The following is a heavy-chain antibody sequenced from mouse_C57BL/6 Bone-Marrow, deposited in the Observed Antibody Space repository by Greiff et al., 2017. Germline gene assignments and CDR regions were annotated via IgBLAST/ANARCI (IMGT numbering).Heavy chain of an antibody. V-gene: IGHV1-81*01. D-gene: IGHD1-1*01. CDR3: AREGVTTVVFDY. CDR1: GYTFTSYG. Sequence: QVQLQQSGAELARPGASVKLSCKASGYTFTSYGISWVKQRTGQGLEWIGEIYPRSGNTYYNEKFKGKATLTADKSSSTAYMELRSLTSEESAVYFCAREGVTTVVFDYWGQGTTLTVSS. CDR2: IYPRSGNT. J-gene: IGHJ2*01.